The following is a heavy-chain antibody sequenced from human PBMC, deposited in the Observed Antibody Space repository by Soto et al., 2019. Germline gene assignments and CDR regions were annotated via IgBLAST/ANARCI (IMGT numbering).Heavy chain of an antibody. J-gene: IGHJ4*02. Sequence: QVQLVQSGADVKKPGSSVKVSCQASGVTFSSETLCWVRQAPGQGLGWVGGIMPLFGTASYAQKFQGRVKITADESTSTVYMEFSSLRSDDTAVYFCATELGENPASPFDAWGQGTLVTVSS. CDR3: ATELGENPASPFDA. CDR1: GVTFSSET. V-gene: IGHV1-69*01. D-gene: IGHD3-10*01. CDR2: IMPLFGTA.